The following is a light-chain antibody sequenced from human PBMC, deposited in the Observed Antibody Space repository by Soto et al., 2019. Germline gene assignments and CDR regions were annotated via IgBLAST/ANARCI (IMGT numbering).Light chain of an antibody. CDR2: GTS. CDR1: QSFRSL. CDR3: QQYYSSPRP. Sequence: VLTHSPVTLSLSPGERATLSCRASQSFRSLLAWYQQKPGQAPRLLIYGTSSRATGIPDRFSGSGSGTDFSLTISRLEPEDFAVYHCQQYYSSPRPFGQGTRLEI. V-gene: IGKV3-20*01. J-gene: IGKJ5*01.